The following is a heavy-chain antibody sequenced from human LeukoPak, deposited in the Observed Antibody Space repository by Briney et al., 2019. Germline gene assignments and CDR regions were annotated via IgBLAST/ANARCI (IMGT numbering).Heavy chain of an antibody. D-gene: IGHD5-12*01. CDR2: IRSKAYGGTT. Sequence: PGGSLRLSCTASGFTFGDYAMSWFRQAPGKGLERVGFIRSKAYGGTTEYAASVKGRFTISRDDSKSIAYLQMNSLKTEDTAVYYCTRGQGIVAHPIPFDYWGQGTLVTVSS. J-gene: IGHJ4*02. V-gene: IGHV3-49*03. CDR3: TRGQGIVAHPIPFDY. CDR1: GFTFGDYA.